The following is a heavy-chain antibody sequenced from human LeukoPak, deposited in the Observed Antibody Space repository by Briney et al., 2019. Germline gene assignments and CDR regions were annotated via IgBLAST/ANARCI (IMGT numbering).Heavy chain of an antibody. V-gene: IGHV1-69*04. J-gene: IGHJ6*02. CDR3: ARGVVVVAAHYYYYGMDV. Sequence: ASVKVSCKASGYTFTGYYMHWVRQAPGQGLEWMGRIIPILGIANYAQKFQGRVTITADKSTSTAYMELSSLRSEDTAVYYCARGVVVVAAHYYYYGMDVWGQGTTVTVSS. D-gene: IGHD2-15*01. CDR2: IIPILGIA. CDR1: GYTFTGYY.